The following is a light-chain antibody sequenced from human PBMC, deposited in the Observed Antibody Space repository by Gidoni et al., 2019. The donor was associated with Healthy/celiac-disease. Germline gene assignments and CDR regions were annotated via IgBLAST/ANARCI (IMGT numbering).Light chain of an antibody. CDR3: CSYAGSSTSHVV. Sequence: QSALTQPASVSGSPGQSITISCTGTSSDVGSYNLVSWYQQHPGKAPKLMIYEVSKRPSGVSNRFSCSKSGNTASLTISGLQAEDEADYYCCSYAGSSTSHVVFGGGTKLTVL. CDR1: SSDVGSYNL. CDR2: EVS. V-gene: IGLV2-23*02. J-gene: IGLJ2*01.